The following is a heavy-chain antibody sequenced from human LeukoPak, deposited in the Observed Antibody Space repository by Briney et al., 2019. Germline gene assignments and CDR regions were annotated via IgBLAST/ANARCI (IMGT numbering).Heavy chain of an antibody. CDR3: ARDIHWAFDY. CDR1: GFTFSSYN. V-gene: IGHV3-48*02. CDR2: ISSSTSRI. Sequence: PGGSLRLSCAASGFTFSSYNMNWVRQAPGKGLEWVSYISSSTSRIYYADSVKGRFTISRDSARRSLFLQMNGLRDGDTAVYYCARDIHWAFDYWGQGTLVTVSS. J-gene: IGHJ4*02. D-gene: IGHD7-27*01.